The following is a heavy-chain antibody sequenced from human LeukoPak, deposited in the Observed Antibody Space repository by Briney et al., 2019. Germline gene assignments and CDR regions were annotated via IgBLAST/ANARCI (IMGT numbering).Heavy chain of an antibody. V-gene: IGHV1-69*05. D-gene: IGHD2-15*01. CDR2: IIPIFGTA. CDR1: GGTFSSYA. CDR3: ASAVGYCSGGSCYPPTIAAFDY. J-gene: IGHJ4*02. Sequence: SVKVSCKASGGTFSSYAISWVRQAPGQGLEWMGGIIPIFGTANYAQKFQGRVTMTRNTSISTAYMELSSLRSEDTAVYYCASAVGYCSGGSCYPPTIAAFDYWGQGTLVTVSS.